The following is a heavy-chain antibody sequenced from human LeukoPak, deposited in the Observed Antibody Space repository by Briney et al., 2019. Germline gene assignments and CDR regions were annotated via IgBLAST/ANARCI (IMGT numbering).Heavy chain of an antibody. J-gene: IGHJ4*02. Sequence: PGGSLRLSCAASGFTFSSYAMSWVRQAPGKGLEWVSAISGSGGSTYYADSVKGRFTISRDNSKNTLYLQMNSLRAEDTAVYYCARAPAPRWFGEKYYFDYWGQGALVTVSS. V-gene: IGHV3-23*01. CDR3: ARAPAPRWFGEKYYFDY. CDR2: ISGSGGST. CDR1: GFTFSSYA. D-gene: IGHD3-10*01.